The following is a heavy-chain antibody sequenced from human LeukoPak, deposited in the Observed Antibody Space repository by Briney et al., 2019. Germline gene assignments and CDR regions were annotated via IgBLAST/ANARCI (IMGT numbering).Heavy chain of an antibody. V-gene: IGHV3-23*01. J-gene: IGHJ4*02. CDR3: ARGGGYSYGSFDY. D-gene: IGHD5-18*01. CDR1: GFTFSSYG. CDR2: ISGSGGST. Sequence: GGSLRLSCAASGFTFSSYGMSWVRQAPGKGLEWVSAISGSGGSTYYADSVKGRFTISRDNAKNTLYLQMNSLRAEDTAVYYCARGGGYSYGSFDYWGQGTLVTVSS.